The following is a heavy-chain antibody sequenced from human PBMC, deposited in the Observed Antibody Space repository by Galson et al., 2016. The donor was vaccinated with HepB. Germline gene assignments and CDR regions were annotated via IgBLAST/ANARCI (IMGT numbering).Heavy chain of an antibody. V-gene: IGHV3-73*01. CDR1: GFTFRSHA. CDR3: TRDGGSYSHLDQ. J-gene: IGHJ5*02. CDR2: ISTKRTGYAT. Sequence: LRLSCAASGFTFRSHAMHWVRQAPGKGLEWVGRISTKRTGYATTYAASVRGRFAVFRDDSENTAYLQMDSLKTEDTAVYYCTRDGGSYSHLDQWGQGTLATVSS. D-gene: IGHD1-26*01.